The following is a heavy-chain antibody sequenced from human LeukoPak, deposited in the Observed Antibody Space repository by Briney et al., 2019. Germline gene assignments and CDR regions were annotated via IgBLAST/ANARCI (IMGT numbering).Heavy chain of an antibody. Sequence: PSETLSLTCSVSGGSISSSSYYWGWVRQPPGKGLEWIGSIYYSGSTYYNPSLESRVTISVDTSKNQFSLKLSSVTAADTAVYYCARDIVVVSWGQGTLVTVSS. J-gene: IGHJ5*02. CDR3: ARDIVVVS. CDR1: GGSISSSSYY. V-gene: IGHV4-39*02. CDR2: IYYSGST. D-gene: IGHD2-2*01.